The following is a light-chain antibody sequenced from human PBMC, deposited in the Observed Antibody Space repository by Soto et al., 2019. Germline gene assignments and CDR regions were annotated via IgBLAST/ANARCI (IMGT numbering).Light chain of an antibody. CDR1: QDISDY. CDR3: QQYDDLLPLT. V-gene: IGKV1-33*01. Sequence: DIQMTQSPSSLSASVGDRVTIACQASQDISDYVNWYHQKPGKAPKLLIYDASNLAPGVPSRFSGSGSGTYFTFTISSLQPEDIATYYCQQYDDLLPLTFGGGTKVEMK. CDR2: DAS. J-gene: IGKJ4*01.